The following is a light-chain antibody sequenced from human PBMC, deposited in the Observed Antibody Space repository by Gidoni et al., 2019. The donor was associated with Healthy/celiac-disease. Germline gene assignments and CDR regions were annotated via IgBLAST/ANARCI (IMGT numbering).Light chain of an antibody. J-gene: IGKJ1*01. Sequence: EIVLTHSPGTLPLSPGERATLSCRASQSVSSCYLAWYQQKPGQAPRLLIYGASSRATGIPDRFSGSGSGTDFTLTISILEPEDFAVYYCQQYGSSPTFGQGTKVEIK. CDR2: GAS. V-gene: IGKV3-20*01. CDR3: QQYGSSPT. CDR1: QSVSSCY.